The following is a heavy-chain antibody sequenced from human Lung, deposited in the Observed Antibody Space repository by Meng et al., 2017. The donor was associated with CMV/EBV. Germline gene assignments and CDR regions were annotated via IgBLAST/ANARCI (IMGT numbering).Heavy chain of an antibody. J-gene: IGHJ3*02. V-gene: IGHV3-21*01. CDR1: GFTFSSYS. CDR3: ARDRYSGSSDAFDI. Sequence: ESLKISCAASGFTFSSYSMNWVRQAPGKGLEWVSSISSSSSYIYYADSVKGRFTISRDNAKNSLYLQMNSLRAEDTAVYYCARDRYSGSSDAFDIWGQGTXVTVSS. CDR2: ISSSSSYI. D-gene: IGHD1-26*01.